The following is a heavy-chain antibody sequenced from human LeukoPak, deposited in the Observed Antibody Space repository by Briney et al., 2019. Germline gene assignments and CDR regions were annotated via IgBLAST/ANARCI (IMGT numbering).Heavy chain of an antibody. Sequence: GESLRLSCAASGFTFSSYAMSWVRQAPGKGLEWVSAISGSGGSTYYADSVKGRFTISRDNSKNTLYLQMNSLRAEDTAVYYCAKRSRIGSGWPFDYWGQGTLVTVSS. CDR1: GFTFSSYA. CDR3: AKRSRIGSGWPFDY. J-gene: IGHJ4*02. D-gene: IGHD6-19*01. V-gene: IGHV3-23*01. CDR2: ISGSGGST.